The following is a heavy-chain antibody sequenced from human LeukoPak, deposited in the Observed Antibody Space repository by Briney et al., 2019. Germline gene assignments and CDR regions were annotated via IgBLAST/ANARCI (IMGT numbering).Heavy chain of an antibody. Sequence: GDSLKISGKGSGYRFTRYGIGWAGQVPGKGLDWMGIIYPGDSDTKYSPSFQGQVTISVDKSISTAYLQWSSLKASDTVVYYCATGGIYSSNFDYWGQGTLVTVSS. V-gene: IGHV5-51*01. CDR3: ATGGIYSSNFDY. CDR2: IYPGDSDT. CDR1: GYRFTRYG. D-gene: IGHD5-18*01. J-gene: IGHJ4*02.